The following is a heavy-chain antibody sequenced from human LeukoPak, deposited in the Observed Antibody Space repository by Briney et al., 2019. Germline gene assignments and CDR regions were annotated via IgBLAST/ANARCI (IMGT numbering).Heavy chain of an antibody. CDR1: GFTVSIAY. V-gene: IGHV3-53*01. D-gene: IGHD2-2*01. Sequence: PGGSLRLSCAASGFTVSIAYMSWVRQAPGKGLEWVSVIYSGGNIYYADSVKGRFTISRDNSKNTLYLQMNSLRVEDTAVYYCARGKSQLLSFDYWGQGTLVTVSS. CDR3: ARGKSQLLSFDY. CDR2: IYSGGNI. J-gene: IGHJ4*02.